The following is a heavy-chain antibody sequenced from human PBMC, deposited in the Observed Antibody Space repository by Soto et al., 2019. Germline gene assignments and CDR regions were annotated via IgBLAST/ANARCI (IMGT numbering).Heavy chain of an antibody. Sequence: GGSLRLSCAASGFTFSSYGMHWVRQAPGKGLEWVAVISYDGSNKYYADSVKGRFTTSRDNSKNTLYLQMNSLRAGDTAVYYCAKGPEWLWLLPEYYLDEWGQGTLVTVSS. CDR1: GFTFSSYG. D-gene: IGHD3-22*01. CDR3: AKGPEWLWLLPEYYLDE. J-gene: IGHJ4*02. CDR2: ISYDGSNK. V-gene: IGHV3-30*18.